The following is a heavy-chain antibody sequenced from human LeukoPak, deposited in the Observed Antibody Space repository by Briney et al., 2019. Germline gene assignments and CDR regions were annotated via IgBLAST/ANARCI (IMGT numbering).Heavy chain of an antibody. Sequence: GGSLRLSCAAPGFTFSSYAMSWVRQAPGKGLEWVSAISGSGGSTYYADSVKGRFTISRDNSKNTLYLQMNSLSAEDTAVYYCAKATYSSSSASFDYWGQGTLVTVSS. D-gene: IGHD6-6*01. CDR1: GFTFSSYA. CDR3: AKATYSSSSASFDY. V-gene: IGHV3-23*01. CDR2: ISGSGGST. J-gene: IGHJ4*02.